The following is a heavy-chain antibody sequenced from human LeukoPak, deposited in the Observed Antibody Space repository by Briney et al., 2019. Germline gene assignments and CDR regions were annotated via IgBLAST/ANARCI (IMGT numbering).Heavy chain of an antibody. CDR1: GYTFTGYY. J-gene: IGHJ4*02. CDR2: INPNSGGT. CDR3: ARDRLASEQAFLFSY. Sequence: ASVKVSCKGAGYTFTGYYMHWVRQAPGQGLEWMGWINPNSGGTNYAQKFQGRVTMTRDTSISTAYMELSRLRSDDTAVYYCARDRLASEQAFLFSYWGQGTLVTVSS. V-gene: IGHV1-2*02. D-gene: IGHD1/OR15-1a*01.